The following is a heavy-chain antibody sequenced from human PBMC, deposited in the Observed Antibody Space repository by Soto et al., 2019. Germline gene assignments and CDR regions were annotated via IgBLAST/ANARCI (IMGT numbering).Heavy chain of an antibody. CDR1: GFTFSSYA. D-gene: IGHD3-3*01. CDR2: ISGSGGST. J-gene: IGHJ6*02. Sequence: GGSLRLSCAASGFTFSSYAMSWVRQAPGKGLEWVSAISGSGGSTYYADSVKGRFTISRDNSKNTLYLQMNSLRAEDTAVYYRARVQPRSRVPVLRFLEWLPHGYGMDVWGQGTTVTVSS. CDR3: ARVQPRSRVPVLRFLEWLPHGYGMDV. V-gene: IGHV3-23*01.